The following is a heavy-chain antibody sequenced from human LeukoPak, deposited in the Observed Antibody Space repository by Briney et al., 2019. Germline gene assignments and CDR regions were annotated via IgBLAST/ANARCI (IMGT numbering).Heavy chain of an antibody. V-gene: IGHV3-30*02. J-gene: IGHJ4*02. Sequence: PGGSLRLSCASSGFTFRTYGMHWVRQAPGKGLEWVTFIGYDGTKTDYIDSVKGRFTISRDNSKNTLYLQMNSLRAEDTAVYYCAKVGWYSSSWHECDYWGQGTLVTVSS. CDR2: IGYDGTKT. CDR3: AKVGWYSSSWHECDY. CDR1: GFTFRTYG. D-gene: IGHD6-13*01.